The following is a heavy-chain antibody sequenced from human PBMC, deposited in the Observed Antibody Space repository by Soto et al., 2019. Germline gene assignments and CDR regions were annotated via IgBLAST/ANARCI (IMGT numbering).Heavy chain of an antibody. J-gene: IGHJ4*02. CDR1: GYTFTSYF. CDR2: ISPSGDIT. CDR3: SRGTMTTTAKGIDF. D-gene: IGHD4-4*01. Sequence: ASVKVSCKASGYTFTSYFMHWVRQAPGQGLEWMGVISPSGDITDRAQNFQGRVTMTSDTSTSTVYMELSSLRSDDTAVYYCSRGTMTTTAKGIDFWGQGTLVTGSS. V-gene: IGHV1-46*01.